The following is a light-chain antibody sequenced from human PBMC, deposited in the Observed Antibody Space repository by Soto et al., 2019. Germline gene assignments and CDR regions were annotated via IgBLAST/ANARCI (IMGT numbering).Light chain of an antibody. J-gene: IGLJ2*01. CDR3: SSYSSSSTVF. CDR2: EVS. V-gene: IGLV2-14*01. CDR1: RSDVGGYTY. Sequence: QSALTQPASVSGSPGQSSTISCTGTRSDVGGYTYVSWYQQHPGKAPKLMIYEVSNRPSGISNRFSGSKSGNTASLTISGLQAEDEGDYYCSSYSSSSTVFFGGGTTLTVL.